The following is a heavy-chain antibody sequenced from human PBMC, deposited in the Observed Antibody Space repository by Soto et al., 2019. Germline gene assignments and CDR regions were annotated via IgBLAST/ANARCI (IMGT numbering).Heavy chain of an antibody. CDR2: IWYDGSNK. Sequence: GGSLRLSCAASGFTFSSYGMHWVRQAPGKGLEWVAVIWYDGSNKYYADSVKGRFTISRDNSKNTLYLQMNSLRAEDTAVYYCASNRTGRDAFDIWGQGTMVTVSS. CDR1: GFTFSSYG. J-gene: IGHJ3*02. CDR3: ASNRTGRDAFDI. V-gene: IGHV3-33*01. D-gene: IGHD1-1*01.